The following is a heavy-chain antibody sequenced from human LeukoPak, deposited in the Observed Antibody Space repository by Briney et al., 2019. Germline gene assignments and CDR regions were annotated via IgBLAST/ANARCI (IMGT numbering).Heavy chain of an antibody. V-gene: IGHV4-34*01. J-gene: IGHJ4*02. CDR2: INHSGST. D-gene: IGHD6-13*01. CDR1: GGSFSGYY. Sequence: KPSETLSLTCAVYGGSFSGYYWSWIRQPPGKGLEWIGEINHSGSTNYNPSLKSRVTISVDTSKNQFSLKLSSVTAADTAVYYCARGPRAAADDYWGQGTLVTVSS. CDR3: ARGPRAAADDY.